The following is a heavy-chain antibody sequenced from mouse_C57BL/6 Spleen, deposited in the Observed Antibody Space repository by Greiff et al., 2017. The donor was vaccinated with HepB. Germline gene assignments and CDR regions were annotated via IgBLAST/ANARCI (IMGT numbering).Heavy chain of an antibody. CDR3: AITDYYGSSHFAY. J-gene: IGHJ3*01. D-gene: IGHD1-1*01. Sequence: QVQLKQPGAELVKPGASVKVSCKASGYTFTSYWMHWVKQRPGQGLEWIGRIHPSDSDTNYNQKFKGKATLTVDKSSSTAYMQLSSLTSEDSAVYYCAITDYYGSSHFAYWGQGTLVTVSA. V-gene: IGHV1-74*01. CDR2: IHPSDSDT. CDR1: GYTFTSYW.